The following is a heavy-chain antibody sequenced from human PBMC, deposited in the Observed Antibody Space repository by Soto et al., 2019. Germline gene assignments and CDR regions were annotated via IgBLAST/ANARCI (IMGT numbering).Heavy chain of an antibody. J-gene: IGHJ5*02. D-gene: IGHD3-3*01. CDR2: INHSGST. V-gene: IGHV4-34*01. CDR3: ARGTNVLRFLEWLPRGWFDP. Sequence: SETLSLTCAVYGGSFSGYYWSWIRQPPGKGLEWIGEINHSGSTNYNPSLKSRVTISVDTSKNQFSLKLSSVTAADTAVYYCARGTNVLRFLEWLPRGWFDPWGQGIQVTVSS. CDR1: GGSFSGYY.